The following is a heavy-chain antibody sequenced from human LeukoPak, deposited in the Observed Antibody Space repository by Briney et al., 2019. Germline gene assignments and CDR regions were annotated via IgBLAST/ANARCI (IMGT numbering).Heavy chain of an antibody. V-gene: IGHV3-33*06. CDR2: IWNDVSNE. CDR1: GFTFSHVG. D-gene: IGHD4-11*01. CDR3: AKDAQRGFDYSNSLEY. Sequence: GGSLRLSCAASGFTFSHVGMHWGCQAPGKGLEGVAVIWNDVSNEYYSDPVKGRFTISRDNSKNTVSLQMNSLRDEDTAVYYCAKDAQRGFDYSNSLEYWGQGTLVTVSS. J-gene: IGHJ4*02.